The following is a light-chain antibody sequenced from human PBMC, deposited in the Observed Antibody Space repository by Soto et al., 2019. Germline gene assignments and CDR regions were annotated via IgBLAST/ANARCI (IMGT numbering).Light chain of an antibody. J-gene: IGKJ1*01. Sequence: DVQITQSPSTLSAYVGHRATLTFRASQSISSWLAWYQQKPGKAPKLLIYDASSLESGVPSRFSGSGSATEFTLTISSLKPDDFATYYCQQYNNYWTFGKGTKVDIK. CDR3: QQYNNYWT. CDR1: QSISSW. CDR2: DAS. V-gene: IGKV1-5*01.